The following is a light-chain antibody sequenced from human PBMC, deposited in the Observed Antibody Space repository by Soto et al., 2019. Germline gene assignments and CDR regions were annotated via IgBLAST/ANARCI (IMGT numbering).Light chain of an antibody. CDR3: QQYYSYPPT. V-gene: IGKV1-8*01. CDR2: AAS. CDR1: QGISSY. Sequence: AIRMTQTPSSFSASTGDRFTITCRASQGISSYLAWYQQKQGKXHKXXIYAASTLQSGVPSRFRGSGSGTDLTITISCLQSEDFETYYCQQYYSYPPTFGQGTKVDIK. J-gene: IGKJ1*01.